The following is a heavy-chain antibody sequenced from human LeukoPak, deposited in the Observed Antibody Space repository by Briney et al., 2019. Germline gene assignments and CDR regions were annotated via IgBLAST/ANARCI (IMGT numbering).Heavy chain of an antibody. J-gene: IGHJ6*02. CDR1: GGTFSSYA. CDR3: ARVASTSLQTYYGMDV. V-gene: IGHV1-18*01. Sequence: ASVKVSCKASGGTFSSYAISWVRQAPEQGLEWMGWISAYNGNTNYAQKLQGRVTMTTDTSTSTAYMELRSLRSDDTAVYYCARVASTSLQTYYGMDVWGQGTTVTVSS. CDR2: ISAYNGNT. D-gene: IGHD2-2*01.